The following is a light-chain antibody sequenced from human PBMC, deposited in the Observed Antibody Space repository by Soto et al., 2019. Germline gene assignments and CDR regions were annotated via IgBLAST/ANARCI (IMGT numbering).Light chain of an antibody. J-gene: IGKJ1*01. V-gene: IGKV3-11*01. CDR3: QHRSNWPWT. CDR1: QNVRNN. CDR2: DAS. Sequence: EIVLTQSPATLSLSPGERATLSCRASQNVRNNLAWYQQKPGQAPRLLIYDASNRATGIPARFSGSGSGTDFTLAISSLEPEDFAVYYCQHRSNWPWTFGQGTKVEIK.